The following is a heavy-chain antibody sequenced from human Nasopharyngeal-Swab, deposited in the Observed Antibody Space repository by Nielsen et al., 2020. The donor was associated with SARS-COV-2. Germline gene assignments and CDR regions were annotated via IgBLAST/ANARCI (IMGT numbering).Heavy chain of an antibody. Sequence: VRQMPGKGLAWGGFIRSKAYGGTTEYAASVKGRFTISRDDSKSIAYLQMNSLKTEDTAVYYCTRSQREGITIFGVVYWFDPWGQGTLVTVSP. D-gene: IGHD3-3*01. V-gene: IGHV3-49*02. CDR3: TRSQREGITIFGVVYWFDP. CDR2: IRSKAYGGTT. J-gene: IGHJ5*02.